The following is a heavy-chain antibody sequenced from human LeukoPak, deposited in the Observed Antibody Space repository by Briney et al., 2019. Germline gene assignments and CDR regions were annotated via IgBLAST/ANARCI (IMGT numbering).Heavy chain of an antibody. V-gene: IGHV3-48*01. J-gene: IGHJ4*02. Sequence: GGSLRLSCAASGITFSGYSMTWVPEAPGKGLEWVSYIHETSSPIYYADSVKGRFTVSRDNAKNSLYLQMNSLRAEDTAVYYCGRGVGSSWFYYWGQGTLVTVSS. D-gene: IGHD6-13*01. CDR2: IHETSSPI. CDR3: GRGVGSSWFYY. CDR1: GITFSGYS.